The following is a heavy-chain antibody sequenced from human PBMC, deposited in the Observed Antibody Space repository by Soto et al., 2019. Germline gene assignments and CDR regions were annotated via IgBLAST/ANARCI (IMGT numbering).Heavy chain of an antibody. Sequence: QVQLVESGGGVVQPGRSLRLSCAASGFTFSGYAMHWVRQAPGKGLEWVALTYYDGNNKYYADSVKGRFTISRDNSRNTLYQQMNRLRAEDSAVYYCARRTGSGSGGVYAMDVWGQGTMVTVSS. CDR3: ARRTGSGSGGVYAMDV. CDR1: GFTFSGYA. D-gene: IGHD2-15*01. CDR2: TYYDGNNK. V-gene: IGHV3-33*01. J-gene: IGHJ6*02.